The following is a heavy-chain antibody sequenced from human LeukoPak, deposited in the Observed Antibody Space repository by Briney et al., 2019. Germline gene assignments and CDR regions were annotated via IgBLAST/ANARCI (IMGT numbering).Heavy chain of an antibody. CDR1: GFTFSTYS. CDR3: SRINYYDDN. CDR2: ISHSSSYI. Sequence: GGSLRLSCAASGFTFSTYSMNWVRQAPGKGLEWVSSISHSSSYIYYADSVEGRFTISRDNSKNSLYLQMNSLRADDTAVYYCSRINYYDDNWGQGTLVTVSS. D-gene: IGHD3-22*01. J-gene: IGHJ4*02. V-gene: IGHV3-21*01.